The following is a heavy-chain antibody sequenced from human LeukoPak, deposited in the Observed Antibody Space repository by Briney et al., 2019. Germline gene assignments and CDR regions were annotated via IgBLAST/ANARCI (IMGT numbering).Heavy chain of an antibody. CDR3: AKDRLEYSSSGYYYMDV. CDR2: IRYDGSNK. D-gene: IGHD6-6*01. J-gene: IGHJ6*03. V-gene: IGHV3-30*02. Sequence: GGSLRLSCAASGFTFSSYGMHWVRQAPGKGLEGVAFIRYDGSNKYYADSVKGRFTISRDNSKNTLYLQMNSLRAEDTAVYYCAKDRLEYSSSGYYYMDVWGKGTTVTVSS. CDR1: GFTFSSYG.